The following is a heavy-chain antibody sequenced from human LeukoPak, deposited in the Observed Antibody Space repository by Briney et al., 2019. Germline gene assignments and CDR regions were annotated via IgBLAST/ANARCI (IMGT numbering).Heavy chain of an antibody. Sequence: PSQTLSLTCTVSGGSISSGDYYWSWIRQPPGKGLEWIGYIYYSGSTYYNPSLKSRVTISVDTSKNQFSLKLSSVTAADTAVYYCARVNTHYYYYGMDVWGQGTTVTVSS. CDR3: ARVNTHYYYYGMDV. D-gene: IGHD2-2*02. CDR2: IYYSGST. CDR1: GGSISSGDYY. V-gene: IGHV4-30-4*01. J-gene: IGHJ6*02.